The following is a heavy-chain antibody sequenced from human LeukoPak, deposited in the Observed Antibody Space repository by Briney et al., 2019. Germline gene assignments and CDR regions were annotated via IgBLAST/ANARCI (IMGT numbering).Heavy chain of an antibody. D-gene: IGHD3-10*01. CDR2: IYYSGST. CDR3: ARGWFGELYRYYFDY. CDR1: GGSISSSSYY. Sequence: SETLSLTCTVSGGSISSSSYYWGWIRQPPGKGLEWIGSIYYSGSTYYNPSLKSRVTISVDTSKNQFSLKLSSVTAADTAVYYCARGWFGELYRYYFDYWGQGTLVTVSS. V-gene: IGHV4-39*07. J-gene: IGHJ4*02.